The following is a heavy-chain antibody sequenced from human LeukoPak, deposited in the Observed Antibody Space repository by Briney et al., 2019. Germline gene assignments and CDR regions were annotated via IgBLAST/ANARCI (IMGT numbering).Heavy chain of an antibody. Sequence: ASVKVSCKASGYTFTSYYMHWVRQAPGQGLEWMGIINPSGGGTSYAQKFQGRVTMTRDTSTSTVYMELSSLRSEDTAVYYCARVSLPVSSGYYYAEFDYWGQGTLVTVSS. D-gene: IGHD3-22*01. CDR2: INPSGGGT. V-gene: IGHV1-46*01. J-gene: IGHJ4*02. CDR3: ARVSLPVSSGYYYAEFDY. CDR1: GYTFTSYY.